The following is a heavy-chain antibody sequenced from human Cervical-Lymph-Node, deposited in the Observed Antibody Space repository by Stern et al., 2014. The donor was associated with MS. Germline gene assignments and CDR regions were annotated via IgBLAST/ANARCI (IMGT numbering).Heavy chain of an antibody. CDR3: ARELAGYTYEGYYGLDV. Sequence: EVQLVESGGGLVQPGGSLTLSCATSGFTFRNYDINWVRQATGKGLEWVTAIGIADDTYYSNSVKGRFTISRDNAKNSVYLHMSNLRAGDTAVYYCARELAGYTYEGYYGLDVWGQGTTVT. D-gene: IGHD5-18*01. CDR2: IGIADDT. CDR1: GFTFRNYD. V-gene: IGHV3-13*01. J-gene: IGHJ6*02.